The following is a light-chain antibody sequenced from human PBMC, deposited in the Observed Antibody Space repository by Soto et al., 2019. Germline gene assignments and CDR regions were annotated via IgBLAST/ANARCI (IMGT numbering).Light chain of an antibody. CDR3: QQYNTWPPIT. CDR2: GAS. V-gene: IGKV3-15*01. Sequence: EIVLTQSPGTLSLSSGERATLSWMAIQSVNSRYLAWYQRKPGQAPRLLIYGASSRATGIPARFSGSGSWTEFTLTISSLQSEDFAVYYCQQYNTWPPITFGQGTRLEIK. CDR1: QSVNSRY. J-gene: IGKJ5*01.